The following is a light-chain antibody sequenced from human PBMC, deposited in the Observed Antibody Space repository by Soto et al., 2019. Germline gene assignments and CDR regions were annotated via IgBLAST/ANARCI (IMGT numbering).Light chain of an antibody. CDR2: DAS. J-gene: IGKJ2*01. CDR1: QSVNSD. Sequence: EIRGSQSAAHLSLSPGARSTLSCRASQSVNSDLAWYQQKTGRAPRLLLYDASTRAAGVPARFTGSGSEREFTLTISSLQYEDYAVYYCQHYNNWHPYTFGQGTKVDIK. CDR3: QHYNNWHPYT. V-gene: IGKV3-15*01.